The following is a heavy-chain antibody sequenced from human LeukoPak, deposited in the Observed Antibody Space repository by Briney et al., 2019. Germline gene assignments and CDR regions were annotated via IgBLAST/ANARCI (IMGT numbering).Heavy chain of an antibody. D-gene: IGHD3-22*01. J-gene: IGHJ4*02. CDR3: ARTHVTMIVVVIYYFDY. V-gene: IGHV3-23*01. CDR1: GFTFSSYA. Sequence: GGSLRLSRAASGFTFSSYAMSWVRQAPGKGLEWVSAISGSGGSTYYADSVKGRFTISRDNPKNTLYLQMNSLRAEDTAVYYCARTHVTMIVVVIYYFDYWGQGTLVTVSS. CDR2: ISGSGGST.